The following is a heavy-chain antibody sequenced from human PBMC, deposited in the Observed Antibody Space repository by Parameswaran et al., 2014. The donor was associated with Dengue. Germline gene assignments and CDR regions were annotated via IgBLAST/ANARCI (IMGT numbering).Heavy chain of an antibody. CDR2: ISSSSSYI. J-gene: IGHJ4*02. Sequence: VRQAPGKGLEWVSSISSSSSYIYYADSVKGRFTISRDNAKNSLYLQMNSLRAEDTAVYYCASLWFGELGDYWGQGTLVTV. D-gene: IGHD3-10*01. CDR3: ASLWFGELGDY. V-gene: IGHV3-21*01.